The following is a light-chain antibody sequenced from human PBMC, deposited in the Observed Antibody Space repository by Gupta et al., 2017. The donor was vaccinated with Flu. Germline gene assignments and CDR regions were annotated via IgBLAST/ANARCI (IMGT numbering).Light chain of an antibody. CDR1: QSLNNY. CDR3: QQSYTTPWT. CDR2: GAS. V-gene: IGKV1-39*01. J-gene: IGKJ1*01. Sequence: GDSVTITCRASQSLNNYLNWYQQTPGKAPKILIYGASNLKSGVPSRFSGSGSGTDFTLTITSLQPEDFATYYCQQSYTTPWTFGQGTKVEIK.